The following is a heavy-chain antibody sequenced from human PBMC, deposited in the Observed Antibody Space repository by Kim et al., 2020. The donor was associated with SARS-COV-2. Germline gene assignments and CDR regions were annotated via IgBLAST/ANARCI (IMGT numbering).Heavy chain of an antibody. D-gene: IGHD2-21*01. CDR2: IRSKAYGGTT. Sequence: GGSLRLSCTASGFTFGDYAMSWVRQAPGKGLEWVGFIRSKAYGGTTEYAASVKGRFTISRDDSKSIAYLQMNSLKTEDTAVYYCTRDQVKLYYYYYYMDVWGKGTTVTVSS. J-gene: IGHJ6*03. V-gene: IGHV3-49*04. CDR1: GFTFGDYA. CDR3: TRDQVKLYYYYYYMDV.